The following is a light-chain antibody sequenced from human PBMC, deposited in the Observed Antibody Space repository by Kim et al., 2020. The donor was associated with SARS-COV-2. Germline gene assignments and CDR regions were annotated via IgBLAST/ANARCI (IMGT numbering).Light chain of an antibody. Sequence: SPGERATLSCRASQSVSNNYLAWYQQKPGQAPRLLVYDASSRATGIPDRFSGSGSGTDFTLTISRLEPEDFAVYYCQQYGSSPRTFGQGTKVDIK. J-gene: IGKJ1*01. CDR3: QQYGSSPRT. CDR1: QSVSNNY. V-gene: IGKV3-20*01. CDR2: DAS.